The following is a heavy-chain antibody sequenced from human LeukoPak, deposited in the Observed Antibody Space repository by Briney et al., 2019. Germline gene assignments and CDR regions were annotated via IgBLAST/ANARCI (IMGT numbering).Heavy chain of an antibody. Sequence: PGGSLRLSCAASGFAFNDFYMSWIRQAPGKGLEWFSYITSSSTTKYYADSVKGRFTISRDNAKNLLYLQMNSLRAEDTAVYYCARPSQVGHDTGGYFDYWGQGILVTVSS. J-gene: IGHJ4*02. CDR2: ITSSSTTK. CDR3: ARPSQVGHDTGGYFDY. V-gene: IGHV3-11*01. CDR1: GFAFNDFY. D-gene: IGHD2-8*02.